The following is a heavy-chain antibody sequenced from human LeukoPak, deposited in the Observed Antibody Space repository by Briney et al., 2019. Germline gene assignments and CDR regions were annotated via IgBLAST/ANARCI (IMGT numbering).Heavy chain of an antibody. D-gene: IGHD1-26*01. CDR3: ARDRGVGDTTFMVYYFHY. Sequence: ASVKVSCKASGGTFSSYAISWVRQAPGQGLEWMGRIIPIFGIANYAQKFQGRVTITADKSTSTAYMELSSLRSEDTAVYYCARDRGVGDTTFMVYYFHYWGQGTLVTVSS. CDR2: IIPIFGIA. J-gene: IGHJ4*02. V-gene: IGHV1-69*04. CDR1: GGTFSSYA.